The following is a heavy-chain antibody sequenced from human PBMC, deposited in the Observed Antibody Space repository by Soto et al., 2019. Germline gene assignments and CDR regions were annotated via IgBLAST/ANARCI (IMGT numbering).Heavy chain of an antibody. Sequence: QVQLVQSGAEVQKPGSSVKVSCKASGGTFSSYAISWVQQAPGQGLEWMGGIIPIFGTANYEQKFQGRVTITAAESTSTASMELGSLTSEDTAVYYCARAHSHSSGGVVYWGHGTLVTVSS. J-gene: IGHJ4*01. CDR1: GGTFSSYA. CDR3: ARAHSHSSGGVVY. D-gene: IGHD6-13*01. CDR2: IIPIFGTA. V-gene: IGHV1-69*01.